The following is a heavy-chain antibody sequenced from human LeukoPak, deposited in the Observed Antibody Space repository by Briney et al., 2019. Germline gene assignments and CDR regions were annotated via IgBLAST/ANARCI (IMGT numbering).Heavy chain of an antibody. V-gene: IGHV5-51*01. D-gene: IGHD3-10*01. J-gene: IGHJ5*02. Sequence: GESLKISCKGSGYSFTSYWIGWVRQMPGKDLEWMGIIYPGDSDTRYSPSFQGQVTISADKSISTAYLQWSSLKASDTAMYYCARHSAAAYYGSGANLGGGWFDPWGQGTLVTVSS. CDR3: ARHSAAAYYGSGANLGGGWFDP. CDR2: IYPGDSDT. CDR1: GYSFTSYW.